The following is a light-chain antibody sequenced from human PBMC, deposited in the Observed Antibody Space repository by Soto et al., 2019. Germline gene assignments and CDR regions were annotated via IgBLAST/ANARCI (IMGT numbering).Light chain of an antibody. J-gene: IGKJ5*01. CDR1: QSFRGL. CDR3: QQRHMWPIT. CDR2: DAY. Sequence: EVVLTQSPVTLSLSHGERATLSCRASQSFRGLLAWYKQKPGQAPRLLIYDAYNRATGISPRFSGSGSGTDFTLTISSLEPEDSAVYYCQQRHMWPITFGQGTRLEIK. V-gene: IGKV3-11*01.